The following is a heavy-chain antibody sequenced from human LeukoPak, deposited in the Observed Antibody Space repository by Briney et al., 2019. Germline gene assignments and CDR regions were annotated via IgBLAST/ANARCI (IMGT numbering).Heavy chain of an antibody. CDR1: GYTFTSYD. J-gene: IGHJ4*02. CDR3: ARGRPLGDLDY. Sequence: ASVQVSCKASGYTFTSYDINWVGQATGQGLEWMGWMNPNRGNTGYAQKFQGRVTMTRNTSISTAYMELSSLRSEDTAVYSCARGRPLGDLDYWGQGTLVTVSS. CDR2: MNPNRGNT. D-gene: IGHD3-16*01. V-gene: IGHV1-8*01.